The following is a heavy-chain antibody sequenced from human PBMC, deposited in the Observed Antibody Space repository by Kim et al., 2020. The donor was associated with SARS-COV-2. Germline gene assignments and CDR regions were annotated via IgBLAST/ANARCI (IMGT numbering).Heavy chain of an antibody. J-gene: IGHJ2*01. Sequence: SETLSLTCAVYGGSFSGYYWSWIRQPPGKGLEWIGEINHSGSTNYNPSLKSRVTISVDTSKNQFSLKLSSVTAADTAVYYCARTLHNWNLHWYFDLWGRG. D-gene: IGHD1-20*01. CDR3: ARTLHNWNLHWYFDL. CDR1: GGSFSGYY. V-gene: IGHV4-34*01. CDR2: INHSGST.